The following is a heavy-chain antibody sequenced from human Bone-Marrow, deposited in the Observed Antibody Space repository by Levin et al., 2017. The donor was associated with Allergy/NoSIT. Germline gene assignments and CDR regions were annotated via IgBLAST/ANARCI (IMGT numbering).Heavy chain of an antibody. Sequence: GESLKISCQASGYTFTSYGISWVRQAPGQGLEWMGWISAYNGNTNYAQKLQGRVTMTTDTSTSTAYMELRSLRSDDTAVYYCARTIVVVVAATAGCDYWGQGTLVTVSS. CDR1: GYTFTSYG. CDR3: ARTIVVVVAATAGCDY. J-gene: IGHJ4*02. V-gene: IGHV1-18*01. D-gene: IGHD2-15*01. CDR2: ISAYNGNT.